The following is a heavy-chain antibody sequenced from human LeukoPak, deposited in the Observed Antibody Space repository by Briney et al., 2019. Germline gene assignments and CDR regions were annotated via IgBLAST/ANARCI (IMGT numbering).Heavy chain of an antibody. CDR2: INHSGNT. Sequence: PSETLSLTCAVYGGSFSGYYWSWIRQPPGKGLECIGEINHSGNTNYNPSLKSRVTISVDTSKNQFSLKLSSVTAADTAVYYCARVGGIVATTRNLPSYYYYGMDVWGQGTTVTVSS. CDR3: ARVGGIVATTRNLPSYYYYGMDV. D-gene: IGHD5-12*01. J-gene: IGHJ6*02. V-gene: IGHV4-34*01. CDR1: GGSFSGYY.